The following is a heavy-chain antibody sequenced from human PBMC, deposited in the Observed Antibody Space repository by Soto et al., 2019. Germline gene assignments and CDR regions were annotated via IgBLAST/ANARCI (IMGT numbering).Heavy chain of an antibody. CDR3: AREDITLVRNRDYYYGMDV. J-gene: IGHJ6*02. D-gene: IGHD3-10*01. Sequence: ASVKVSCKASGYTFTGYYMHWVRQAPGQGLEWMGWINPNSGGTNYAQKFQGRVTMTRDTSISTGYMELSSLRSDDTAVYYCAREDITLVRNRDYYYGMDVWGQGTTVPVYS. V-gene: IGHV1-2*02. CDR1: GYTFTGYY. CDR2: INPNSGGT.